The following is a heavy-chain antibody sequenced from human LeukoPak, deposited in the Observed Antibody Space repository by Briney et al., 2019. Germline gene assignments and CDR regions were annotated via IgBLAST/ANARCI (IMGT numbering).Heavy chain of an antibody. D-gene: IGHD2-15*01. J-gene: IGHJ4*02. CDR2: IKQDGSEK. CDR1: GFTFSSYW. Sequence: GGSLGLSCAASGFTFSSYWMSWIRQAPGRGLEWVANIKQDGSEKYYADSVKGRFTISRDNAKNSLYLQMNSLRVEDTAMYYCAADSGGSRYWGQGTLATVSS. V-gene: IGHV3-7*01. CDR3: AADSGGSRY.